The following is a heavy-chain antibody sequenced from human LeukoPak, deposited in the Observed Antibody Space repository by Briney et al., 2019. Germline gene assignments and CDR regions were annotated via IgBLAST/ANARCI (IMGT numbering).Heavy chain of an antibody. Sequence: GGSLRLSCAASGFAFSTYSMNWVRQAPGKGLEWVSSISSSSTYIYFADSVKGRVTISRDNAKNSLYLQMNSLRAEDTAVYYCARVLSGCETTRCELDYWGQGTLVTVSS. CDR3: ARVLSGCETTRCELDY. CDR2: ISSSSTYI. CDR1: GFAFSTYS. J-gene: IGHJ4*02. D-gene: IGHD1-26*01. V-gene: IGHV3-21*01.